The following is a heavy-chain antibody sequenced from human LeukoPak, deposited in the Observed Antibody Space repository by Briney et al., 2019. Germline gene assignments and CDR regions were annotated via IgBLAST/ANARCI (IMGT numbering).Heavy chain of an antibody. Sequence: SETLSLTCTVSGGSISSYYWGWIRQPPGKGLEWIGSIYHSGSTYYNPSLKSRVTISVDTSKNQFSLKLSSVTAADTAVYYCANEDYGGKEGYWGQGTLVTVSS. V-gene: IGHV4-38-2*02. D-gene: IGHD4-23*01. CDR1: GGSISSYY. CDR2: IYHSGST. CDR3: ANEDYGGKEGY. J-gene: IGHJ4*02.